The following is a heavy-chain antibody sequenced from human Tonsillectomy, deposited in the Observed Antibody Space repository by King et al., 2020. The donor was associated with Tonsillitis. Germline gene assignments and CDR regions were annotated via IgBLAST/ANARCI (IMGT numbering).Heavy chain of an antibody. CDR3: ARGGIVVVVAAFDY. CDR1: GFTFSSYA. CDR2: ISSNGGST. V-gene: IGHV3-64*01. Sequence: QLVQSGGGLVQPGGSLRLSCAASGFTFSSYAMHLVRQAPGKGLEYVSGISSNGGSTFYANSVKGRFTISRDNSKNTLFLQMGSLRAEDMAVYYCARGGIVVVVAAFDYWGQGTLVTVSS. D-gene: IGHD2-15*01. J-gene: IGHJ4*02.